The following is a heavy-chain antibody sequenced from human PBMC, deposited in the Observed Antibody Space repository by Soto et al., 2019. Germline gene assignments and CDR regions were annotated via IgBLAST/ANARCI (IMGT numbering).Heavy chain of an antibody. CDR3: ARDGSGFYWYFDV. CDR1: GDSVSSGTAT. V-gene: IGHV6-1*01. D-gene: IGHD6-19*01. Sequence: QVQLQQSGPGLVKPSQTLSLICAISGDSVSSGTATWSWIRQSPSRGLEWLGRTYYRSKWYTDYAQSLKSRIAITPDTSKNHLSLQVNSVTPEDTAVYFCARDGSGFYWYFDVWGRGTLFTVSS. CDR2: TYYRSKWYT. J-gene: IGHJ2*01.